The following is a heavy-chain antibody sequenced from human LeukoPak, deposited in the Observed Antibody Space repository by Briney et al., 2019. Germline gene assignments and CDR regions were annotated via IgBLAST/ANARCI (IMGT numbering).Heavy chain of an antibody. CDR2: INHSGST. Sequence: SETLSLTCTVSGGSISSYYWSWIRQPPGKGLEWIGEINHSGSTNYNPSLKSRVTISVDTSKNQFSLKQSSVTAADTAVYYCARTPRRYIYKAFDIWGQGTMVTVSS. D-gene: IGHD5-18*01. CDR3: ARTPRRYIYKAFDI. CDR1: GGSISSYY. J-gene: IGHJ3*02. V-gene: IGHV4-34*01.